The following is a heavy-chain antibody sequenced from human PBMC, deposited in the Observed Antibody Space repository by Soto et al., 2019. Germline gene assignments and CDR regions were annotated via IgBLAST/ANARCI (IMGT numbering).Heavy chain of an antibody. V-gene: IGHV3-9*01. CDR2: ISWNSGSI. D-gene: IGHD2-2*01. Sequence: GGSLRLSCAASGFTFDDYAMHWVRQAPGKGLEWVSGISWNSGSIGYADSVKGRFTISRDNAKNSLYLQMNSLRAEDTALYYCAKDSHRYCSSTSCYSAFDIWGQGTMVTVSS. CDR1: GFTFDDYA. J-gene: IGHJ3*02. CDR3: AKDSHRYCSSTSCYSAFDI.